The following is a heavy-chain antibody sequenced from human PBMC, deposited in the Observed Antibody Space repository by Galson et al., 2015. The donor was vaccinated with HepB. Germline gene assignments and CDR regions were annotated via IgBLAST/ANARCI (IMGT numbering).Heavy chain of an antibody. CDR2: ISYDGSNK. CDR1: GFTFSSYG. V-gene: IGHV3-30*18. CDR3: AKDRSVGIAAAVYPYGMDV. Sequence: SLRLSCAASGFTFSSYGMHWVRQAPGKGLEWVAVISYDGSNKYYADSVKGRFTISRDNSKNTLYLQMNSLRAEDTAVYYCAKDRSVGIAAAVYPYGMDVWGQGTTVTVSS. J-gene: IGHJ6*02. D-gene: IGHD6-13*01.